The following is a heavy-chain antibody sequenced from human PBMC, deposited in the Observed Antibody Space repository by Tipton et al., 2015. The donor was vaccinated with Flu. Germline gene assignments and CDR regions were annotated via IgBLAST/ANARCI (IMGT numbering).Heavy chain of an antibody. CDR1: GYTFTGYF. J-gene: IGHJ4*02. Sequence: QVQLVQSGAEVKTPGASVQVSCKASGYTFTGYFVNWVRQAPGQGPQWMGWINPNTGATNYAQKFQGRVTMTRDKSISTAYMQLSGLTSDDTAVYYCARRPYDSGTYFTFDYWGQGTLVTVSS. CDR2: INPNTGAT. V-gene: IGHV1-2*02. D-gene: IGHD3-10*01. CDR3: ARRPYDSGTYFTFDY.